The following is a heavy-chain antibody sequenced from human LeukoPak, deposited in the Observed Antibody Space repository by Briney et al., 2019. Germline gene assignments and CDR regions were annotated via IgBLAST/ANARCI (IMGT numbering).Heavy chain of an antibody. D-gene: IGHD3-3*01. J-gene: IGHJ4*02. CDR2: IYHSGST. Sequence: SETLSLTCTVSGGSISSSSYYWGWIRQPPGKGLEWIGSIYHSGSTYYNPSLKSRVTISVDTSKNQFSLKLSSVTAADTAVYYCARVSWNYDFWSGYVGGVDYWGQGTLVTVSS. CDR3: ARVSWNYDFWSGYVGGVDY. V-gene: IGHV4-39*07. CDR1: GGSISSSSYY.